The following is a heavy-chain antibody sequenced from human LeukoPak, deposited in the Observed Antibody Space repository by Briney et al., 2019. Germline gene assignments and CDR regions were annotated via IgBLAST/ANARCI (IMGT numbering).Heavy chain of an antibody. D-gene: IGHD6-13*01. CDR3: ARLGTAAAGTVLSSYYYGMDV. V-gene: IGHV3-7*04. Sequence: GGSLRLSCAASGFTFTSYWMSWVRQAPGKGLEWVANIKQDGSEKYYVDSVKGRFTISRDNAKKSVYLQMNSLRAEDTAVYYCARLGTAAAGTVLSSYYYGMDVWGQGTTVTVSS. CDR2: IKQDGSEK. J-gene: IGHJ6*02. CDR1: GFTFTSYW.